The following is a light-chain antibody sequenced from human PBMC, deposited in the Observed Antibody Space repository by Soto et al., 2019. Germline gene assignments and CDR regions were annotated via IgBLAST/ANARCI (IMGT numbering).Light chain of an antibody. Sequence: DVHMTQSPSSLSASVGDRVTITCRASESIATWLAWYQQKPGQAPKLLIYDASRLESGAPSRFSGGGSGTEFTLTISGLQPEDFATYYCHQYNSYFGPGTKLEI. CDR3: HQYNSY. V-gene: IGKV1-5*01. CDR2: DAS. CDR1: ESIATW. J-gene: IGKJ2*01.